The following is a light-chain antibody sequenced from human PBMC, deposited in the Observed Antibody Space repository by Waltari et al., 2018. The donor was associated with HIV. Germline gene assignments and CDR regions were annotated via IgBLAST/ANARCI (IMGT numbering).Light chain of an antibody. Sequence: SYVLTQSPSVSVAPGRTARIACGGDNIGSKNVHWYQQKPGQAPVLVISYDTDRPSGIPERFSGSNSGNTATLTITRVEAGDEADYYCQVWDSNSDPVVFGGGTKVTVL. V-gene: IGLV3-21*01. CDR2: YDT. CDR3: QVWDSNSDPVV. J-gene: IGLJ3*02. CDR1: NIGSKN.